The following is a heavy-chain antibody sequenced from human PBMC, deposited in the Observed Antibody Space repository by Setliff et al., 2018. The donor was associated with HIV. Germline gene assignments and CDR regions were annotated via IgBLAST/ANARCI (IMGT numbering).Heavy chain of an antibody. V-gene: IGHV1-3*01. D-gene: IGHD3-22*01. J-gene: IGHJ3*02. CDR1: GYTFSNYV. CDR3: ARCYYDSSGPTDAFDI. CDR2: ISAGNGNT. Sequence: ASVKVSCKASGYTFSNYVMQWVRQAPGQRLEWMGWISAGNGNTKYSQTFQDRVTITRDTSASTVYMELGSLRSEDTAVYYCARCYYDSSGPTDAFDIWGQGTVVTVSS.